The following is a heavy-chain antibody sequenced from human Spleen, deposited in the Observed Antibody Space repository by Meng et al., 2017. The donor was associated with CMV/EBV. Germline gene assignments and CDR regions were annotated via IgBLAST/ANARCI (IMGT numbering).Heavy chain of an antibody. CDR2: ISSSSPYI. CDR1: GFIFNTYN. D-gene: IGHD5-12*01. Sequence: GESLKISCAASGFIFNTYNMMWVRQPPGKGLEWVSSISSSSPYIYYAASLEGRFTISRDNAKNSLILQMDSLRVEDTAVYYCAREGYSGYGLRGVDVWGLGTTVTVSS. V-gene: IGHV3-21*06. CDR3: AREGYSGYGLRGVDV. J-gene: IGHJ6*02.